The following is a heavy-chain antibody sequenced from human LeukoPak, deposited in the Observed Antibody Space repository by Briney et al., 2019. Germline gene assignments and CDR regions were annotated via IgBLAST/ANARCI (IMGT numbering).Heavy chain of an antibody. CDR1: GGSISSSSYY. CDR2: IYYSGNT. D-gene: IGHD6-19*01. Sequence: PSETLSLTCTVSGGSISSSSYYWDWIRQPPGKGLEYIGSIYYSGNTYYNPSLKSRVTISIDTSKNQFSLKLSSVTAADTAVYYCARGRVYSSGRSLTKAKFDYWGQGTLVTVSS. J-gene: IGHJ4*02. V-gene: IGHV4-39*07. CDR3: ARGRVYSSGRSLTKAKFDY.